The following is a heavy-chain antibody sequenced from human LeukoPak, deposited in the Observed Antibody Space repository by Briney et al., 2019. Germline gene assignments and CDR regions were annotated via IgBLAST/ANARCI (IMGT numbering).Heavy chain of an antibody. V-gene: IGHV3-30*18. J-gene: IGHJ6*04. D-gene: IGHD2-2*01. Sequence: GRSLRLSCAASGFTFSSYGMHWVRQAPGKGLEWVAVISYDGSNKYYADSVKGRFTISRGNSKNTLYLQMNSLRAEDTAVYYCAKDGPSTSNYGMDVWGKGTTVTVSS. CDR2: ISYDGSNK. CDR3: AKDGPSTSNYGMDV. CDR1: GFTFSSYG.